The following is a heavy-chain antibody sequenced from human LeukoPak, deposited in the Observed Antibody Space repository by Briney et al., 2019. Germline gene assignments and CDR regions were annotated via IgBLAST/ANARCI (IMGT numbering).Heavy chain of an antibody. D-gene: IGHD1-26*01. Sequence: PSGTLSLTCTASGGSISSGSYYWSWIRQPAGKGLEWIGRIYTSGSTNYNPSLKSRVTISVDTSKNQFSLKLSSVTAADTAVYYCARRRVYDHSGTQVDYWGQGTLVTVSS. CDR1: GGSISSGSYY. CDR3: ARRRVYDHSGTQVDY. CDR2: IYTSGST. J-gene: IGHJ4*02. V-gene: IGHV4-61*02.